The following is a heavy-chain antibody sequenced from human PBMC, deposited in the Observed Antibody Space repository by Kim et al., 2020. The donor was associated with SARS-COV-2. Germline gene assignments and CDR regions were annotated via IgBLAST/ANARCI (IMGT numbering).Heavy chain of an antibody. CDR1: GASISSSGYY. D-gene: IGHD2-2*01. V-gene: IGHV4-39*01. CDR2: VYYTGST. J-gene: IGHJ4*02. Sequence: SETLSLTCTVSGASISSSGYYWGWIRQPPGKGLEWIGSVYYTGSTYYNQSLKSRVTISVDTSKNQISLKLSSVTAADTAVYYCARHFRGTSMRFLGLFQFDYWGQGTLVTVSS. CDR3: ARHFRGTSMRFLGLFQFDY.